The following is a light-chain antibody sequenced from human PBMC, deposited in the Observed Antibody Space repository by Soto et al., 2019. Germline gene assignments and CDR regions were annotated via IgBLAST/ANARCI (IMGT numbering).Light chain of an antibody. CDR3: LQDYTYPLT. V-gene: IGKV1-6*01. CDR1: QGIRDD. J-gene: IGKJ1*01. Sequence: AIQMTQSPSSLSASIGDRVTMTCRASQGIRDDLAWFQQRPGKAPKLLISATSTLQSGVPSRFTGSGSGTDFTLTISSLQPEDFATYDCLQDYTYPLTFGQGTKVEIK. CDR2: ATS.